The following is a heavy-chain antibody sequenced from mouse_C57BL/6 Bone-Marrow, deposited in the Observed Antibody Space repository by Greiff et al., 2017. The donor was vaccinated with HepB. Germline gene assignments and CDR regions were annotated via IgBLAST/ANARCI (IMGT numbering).Heavy chain of an antibody. Sequence: QVQLQQSGAELVRPGTSVKMSCKASGYTFTNYWIGWAKQRPGHGLEWIGDIYPGGGYTNYNEKFKGKATLTADKSSSTAYMQFSSLTSEDSAIYYCASGLRRGHWYFDVWGTGTTVTVSS. CDR2: IYPGGGYT. D-gene: IGHD2-4*01. CDR1: GYTFTNYW. V-gene: IGHV1-63*01. J-gene: IGHJ1*03. CDR3: ASGLRRGHWYFDV.